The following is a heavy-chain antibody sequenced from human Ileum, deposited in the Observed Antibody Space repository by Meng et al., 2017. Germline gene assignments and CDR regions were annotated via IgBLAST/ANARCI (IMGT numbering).Heavy chain of an antibody. CDR1: GFTFSRYW. D-gene: IGHD1-1*01. J-gene: IGHJ4*02. Sequence: GESLKISCAASGFTFSRYWFHWVRQAPGKGLVWVSRINPDGRTTTHAGSVRGRFTISRDNAMNTLYLQMNSLRVEDTAVYYCARGGLEPVDYWGQGTLVTVSS. V-gene: IGHV3-74*01. CDR2: INPDGRTT. CDR3: ARGGLEPVDY.